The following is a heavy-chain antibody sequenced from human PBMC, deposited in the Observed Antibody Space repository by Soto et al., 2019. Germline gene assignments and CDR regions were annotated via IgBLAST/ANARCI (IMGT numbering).Heavy chain of an antibody. D-gene: IGHD2-21*01. CDR2: IISLYGTT. V-gene: IGHV1-69*01. CDR3: SLRSVVMKDGVDA. Sequence: QVQLVHSGAEVKQPGASVKVSCKASGGTFSNYAVSWVRQAPGQGLEWMGGIISLYGTTNYAQQLQGRLTLTADENTTTADMEVRSLRSEDAAVYYCSLRSVVMKDGVDAWGQGTTVTVSS. CDR1: GGTFSNYA. J-gene: IGHJ6*02.